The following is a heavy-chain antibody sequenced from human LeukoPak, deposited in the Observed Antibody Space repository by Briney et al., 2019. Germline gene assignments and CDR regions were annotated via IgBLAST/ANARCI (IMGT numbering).Heavy chain of an antibody. CDR1: GGSISSGNYY. V-gene: IGHV4-31*03. Sequence: SETLSLTCTVSGGSISSGNYYWSWIRQHPGKGLEWIGYIHHSGSTYYNPSLKSRVIISVDTSKNQFSLKLNSVTAADTAVYYCASLQPPLRVAAAGTYYFDYWGQGTLVTVSS. CDR2: IHHSGST. CDR3: ASLQPPLRVAAAGTYYFDY. J-gene: IGHJ4*02. D-gene: IGHD6-13*01.